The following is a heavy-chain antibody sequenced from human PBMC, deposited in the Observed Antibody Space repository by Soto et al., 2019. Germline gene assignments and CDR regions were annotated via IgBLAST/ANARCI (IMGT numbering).Heavy chain of an antibody. Sequence: SETLSLTCTVSGGSISSYYWSWIRQPPGKGLEWIGYIYYSGSTNYNPSLKSRVTISVDTSKNQFSLKLSSVTAADAAVYYCARFEGWFDPWGQGTLVTVSS. J-gene: IGHJ5*02. CDR2: IYYSGST. CDR3: ARFEGWFDP. CDR1: GGSISSYY. V-gene: IGHV4-59*08.